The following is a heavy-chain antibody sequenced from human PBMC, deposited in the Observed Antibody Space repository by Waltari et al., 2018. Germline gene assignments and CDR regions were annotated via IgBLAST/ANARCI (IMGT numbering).Heavy chain of an antibody. V-gene: IGHV3-72*01. Sequence: EVQLVESGGGLVQPGGSLRLSCAASGFTFSDHYMDWVRQAPGKGLEWVGRTRNKANSYTTEDAASVKGRFTISRDDSKNSLYLQMNSLKTEDTAVYYCARGPPGHHGTRAFDIWGQGTMVTVSS. J-gene: IGHJ3*02. CDR2: TRNKANSYTT. CDR1: GFTFSDHY. CDR3: ARGPPGHHGTRAFDI.